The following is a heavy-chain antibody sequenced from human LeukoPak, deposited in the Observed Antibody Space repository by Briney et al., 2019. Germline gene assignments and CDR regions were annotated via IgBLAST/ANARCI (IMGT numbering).Heavy chain of an antibody. J-gene: IGHJ4*02. V-gene: IGHV4-38-2*01. D-gene: IGHD4-17*01. CDR3: ARDYGDYETYDY. CDR2: IYHSGST. CDR1: GYSISSGYC. Sequence: KPSETLSLTCAVSGYSISSGYCWGWIRQPPGKGLEWIGSIYHSGSTYYNPSLKSRVTISVDTSKNQFSLKLSSVTAADTAVYYCARDYGDYETYDYWGQGTLVTVSS.